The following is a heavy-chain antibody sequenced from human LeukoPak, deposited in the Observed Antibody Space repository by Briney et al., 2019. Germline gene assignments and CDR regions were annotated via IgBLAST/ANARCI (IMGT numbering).Heavy chain of an antibody. CDR1: GFTFNSYS. V-gene: IGHV3-9*03. CDR3: AKEGDSSGWFDY. J-gene: IGHJ4*02. D-gene: IGHD6-19*01. CDR2: ISWNSGSI. Sequence: GGSLRLSCAASGFTFNSYSMNWVRQAPGKGLEWVSGISWNSGSIGYADSVKGRFTISRDNAKNSLYLQMNSLRAEDMALYYCAKEGDSSGWFDYWGQGTLVTVSS.